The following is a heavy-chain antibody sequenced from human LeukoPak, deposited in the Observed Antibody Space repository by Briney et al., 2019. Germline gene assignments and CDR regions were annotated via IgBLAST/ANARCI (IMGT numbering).Heavy chain of an antibody. Sequence: GGSLRLSCAASGFTFSSYAMSWVRQAPGKGLEWVSTMSGTGGSTYYADSVKGRFTISRDNSKNTLYLQMNSLRAEDTAVYYCAKYLGGGYYYESSLYSAPLNYWGQGTLLTVSS. CDR3: AKYLGGGYYYESSLYSAPLNY. CDR1: GFTFSSYA. V-gene: IGHV3-23*01. D-gene: IGHD3-22*01. J-gene: IGHJ4*02. CDR2: MSGTGGST.